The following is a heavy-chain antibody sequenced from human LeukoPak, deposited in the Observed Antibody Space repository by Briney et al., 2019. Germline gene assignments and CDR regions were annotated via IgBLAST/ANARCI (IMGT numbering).Heavy chain of an antibody. CDR1: GGSFSGYY. CDR2: INHSGST. Sequence: PSETLSLTCAVYGGSFSGYYWSWIRQPPGRGLEWIGEINHSGSTNYNPSLKSRVTISVDTSKNQFSLKLSSVTAADTAVYYCARRAQGVTIFGVVIIDYFDYWGRGTLVTVSS. CDR3: ARRAQGVTIFGVVIIDYFDY. D-gene: IGHD3-3*01. J-gene: IGHJ4*02. V-gene: IGHV4-34*01.